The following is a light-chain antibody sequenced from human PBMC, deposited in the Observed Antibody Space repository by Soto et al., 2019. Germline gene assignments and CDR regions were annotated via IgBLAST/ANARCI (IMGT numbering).Light chain of an antibody. CDR3: QQHHSTPLT. V-gene: IGKV4-1*01. CDR2: WAS. Sequence: DTVMTQSPDSLAVSLGERATINCKSSQSVLYSSNNKNYLAWYQQKPGQPPKLLIYWASTRESGVPDRFSGSGSGTDFTLTISSLQAEDVAVYYCQQHHSTPLTFGGGTKVELK. CDR1: QSVLYSSNNKNY. J-gene: IGKJ4*01.